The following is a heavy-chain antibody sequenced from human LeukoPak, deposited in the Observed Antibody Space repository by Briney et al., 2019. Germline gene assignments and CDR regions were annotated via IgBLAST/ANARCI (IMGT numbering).Heavy chain of an antibody. CDR2: TYPGDSDT. CDR3: ATYAGSDSKYFQH. CDR1: GYSFTTYW. V-gene: IGHV5-51*01. J-gene: IGHJ1*01. Sequence: GESLKISCKGSGYSFTTYWIGWVRQMPGKGLEWMGITYPGDSDTRYSPSFQGQVTISADKSISTAYLQWSSLKASDTAMYYCATYAGSDSKYFQHWGQGTLVTVSS. D-gene: IGHD3-10*01.